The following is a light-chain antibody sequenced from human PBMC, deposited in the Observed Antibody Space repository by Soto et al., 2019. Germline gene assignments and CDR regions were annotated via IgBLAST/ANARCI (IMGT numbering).Light chain of an antibody. Sequence: DIQMTQSPSSLSASVGDRVTITCRASQSISNYLNWYQQKPGKVPKLLIYAASTLQSGVPSRFSGSGSGTDFTLTISSLQPEDVATYYCQKYNRAPWTFGQGTKVEIK. CDR2: AAS. CDR3: QKYNRAPWT. J-gene: IGKJ1*01. V-gene: IGKV1-27*01. CDR1: QSISNY.